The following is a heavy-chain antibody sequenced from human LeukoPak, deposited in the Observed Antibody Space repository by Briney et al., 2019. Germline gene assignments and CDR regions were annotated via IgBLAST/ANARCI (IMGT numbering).Heavy chain of an antibody. D-gene: IGHD6-13*01. Sequence: GGSLRLSCAGSGFTFSSHAMSWVRQAPGKGLEWVSVISGNGAITYYADSVKGRFTISRDNSKNTLYLQMNSLRAEDTAVYYCARGSYSSSWYYYYGMDVWGQGTTVTVSS. CDR3: ARGSYSSSWYYYYGMDV. V-gene: IGHV3-23*01. J-gene: IGHJ6*02. CDR1: GFTFSSHA. CDR2: ISGNGAIT.